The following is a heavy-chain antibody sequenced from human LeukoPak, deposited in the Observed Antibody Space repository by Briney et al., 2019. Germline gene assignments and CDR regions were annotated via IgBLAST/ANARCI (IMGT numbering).Heavy chain of an antibody. D-gene: IGHD3-3*01. J-gene: IGHJ4*02. CDR2: IYSGGST. Sequence: GESLKISCAASGSTVSSNYMSWVRQAPGKGLEWVSVIYSGGSTYYADSVKGRFTISRDNSKNTLYLQMNSLRAEDTAVYYCTVYDFWSGYFDYWGQGTLVTVSS. V-gene: IGHV3-53*01. CDR1: GSTVSSNY. CDR3: TVYDFWSGYFDY.